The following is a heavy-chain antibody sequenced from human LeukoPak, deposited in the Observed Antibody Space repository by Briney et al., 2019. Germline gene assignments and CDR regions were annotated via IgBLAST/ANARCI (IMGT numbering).Heavy chain of an antibody. Sequence: ASVKVSCKASGYTFTGYYMHWVRQAPGQGLEWMGWINPNSGGTNYAQKFQGRVTMTRDTSISTACMELSRLRSDDTAVYYCARGIAAAGTIDPWGQGTLVTVSS. CDR2: INPNSGGT. CDR3: ARGIAAAGTIDP. J-gene: IGHJ5*02. D-gene: IGHD6-13*01. CDR1: GYTFTGYY. V-gene: IGHV1-2*02.